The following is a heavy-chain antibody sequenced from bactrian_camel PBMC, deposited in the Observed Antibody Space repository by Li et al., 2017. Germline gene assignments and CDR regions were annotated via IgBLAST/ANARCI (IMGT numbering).Heavy chain of an antibody. Sequence: HVQLVESGGGSVQAGGSLRLSCVASADITANCMGWFRQTSGTERERVATVDAAGKTIYADSVKGRFTISKDDAKNTLYLQMDSLKPDDMAVYYCVTDGDDTVVPGVLIKLAYWGQGTQVTVS. V-gene: IGHV3S53*01. CDR3: VTDGDDTVVPGVLIKLAY. D-gene: IGHD6*01. J-gene: IGHJ4*01. CDR1: ADITANC. CDR2: VDAAGKT.